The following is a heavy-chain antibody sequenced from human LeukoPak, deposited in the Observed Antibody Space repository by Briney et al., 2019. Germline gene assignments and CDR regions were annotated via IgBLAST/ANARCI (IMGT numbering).Heavy chain of an antibody. V-gene: IGHV3-23*01. CDR3: AKRDTSGWYYFDY. CDR1: GFTFSNYG. D-gene: IGHD6-19*01. CDR2: ISGDGGNT. J-gene: IGHJ4*02. Sequence: GGSLRLSCAASGFTFSNYGMCWVRQAPGKGLEWVSLISGDGGNTYYPDSVQGRFTISRDNSKNTVYLQMNCLRAEDTAVYYCAKRDTSGWYYFDYWGQGTLVTVSS.